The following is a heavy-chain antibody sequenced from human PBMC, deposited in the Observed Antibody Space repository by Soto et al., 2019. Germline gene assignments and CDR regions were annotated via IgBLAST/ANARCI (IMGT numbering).Heavy chain of an antibody. Sequence: PXGTLCLTCAVSGGSISRSNWWSCVRQPPGKGREWIGEIYHSGSTNYNPSLKSRVTISVDKSKNQFSLKLSSVTAEDTAVYYCARDSRYSSGGRVYYYSYGMDVWGQGTTVTV. D-gene: IGHD6-19*01. CDR3: ARDSRYSSGGRVYYYSYGMDV. CDR1: GGSISRSNW. CDR2: IYHSGST. J-gene: IGHJ6*02. V-gene: IGHV4-4*02.